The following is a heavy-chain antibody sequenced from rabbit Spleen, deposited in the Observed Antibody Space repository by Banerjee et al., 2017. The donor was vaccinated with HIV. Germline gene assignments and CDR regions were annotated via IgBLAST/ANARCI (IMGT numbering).Heavy chain of an antibody. CDR1: GFDLSSYYY. J-gene: IGHJ6*01. CDR3: ARDTGTSFSSIGMDL. D-gene: IGHD8-1*01. Sequence: QSLEESGGDLVKPGASLTLTCTASGFDLSSYYYMCGVRQAPGKGLEWIGCINTGRGSTYYANWAKGRFTISKPSSTTVTLQMTSLTAADTATYFCARDTGTSFSSIGMDLWGQGTLVTVS. V-gene: IGHV1S40*01. CDR2: INTGRGST.